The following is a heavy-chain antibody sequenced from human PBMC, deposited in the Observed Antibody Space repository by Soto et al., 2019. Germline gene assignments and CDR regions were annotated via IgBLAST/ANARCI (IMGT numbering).Heavy chain of an antibody. D-gene: IGHD3-10*01. J-gene: IGHJ6*02. CDR3: ASASITMIRGVNYYYYGVDV. CDR1: GYTFTSYG. CDR2: ISGYNGNT. Sequence: ASVKVSCKASGYTFTSYGISWVRQAPGQGLEWMGLISGYNGNTNYAQKFQGRVTMTTDTSTNTAYMEVRSLRSDDTAVYYCASASITMIRGVNYYYYGVDVWGQGTTVTVSS. V-gene: IGHV1-18*04.